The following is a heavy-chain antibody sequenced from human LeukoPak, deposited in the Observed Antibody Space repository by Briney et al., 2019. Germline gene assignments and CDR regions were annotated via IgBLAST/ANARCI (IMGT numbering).Heavy chain of an antibody. CDR3: AKDAKQPSRRCSSTSCYGSPYFDH. D-gene: IGHD2-2*01. Sequence: GGSLRLSCAASGFTFSSYGMHWVRQAPGKGLEWVAVISYDGSNKYYADSVKGRFTISRDNSKNTLYLQMNSLRAEDTAVYYCAKDAKQPSRRCSSTSCYGSPYFDHWGQGTLVTVSS. CDR1: GFTFSSYG. CDR2: ISYDGSNK. V-gene: IGHV3-30*18. J-gene: IGHJ4*02.